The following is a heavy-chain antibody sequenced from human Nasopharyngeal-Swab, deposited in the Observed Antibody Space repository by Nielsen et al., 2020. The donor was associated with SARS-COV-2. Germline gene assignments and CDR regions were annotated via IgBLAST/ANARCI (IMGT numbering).Heavy chain of an antibody. CDR3: ARALYSSGWYLDY. Sequence: GGSLRLSCAASGFTFSSYWMHWVRQAPGKGLVWVSRINSDGSSTSYADSVKGRFTISRDNAKNTLYLQMNSLRAEDMAVYYCARALYSSGWYLDYWGQGTLVTVSS. J-gene: IGHJ4*02. D-gene: IGHD6-19*01. V-gene: IGHV3-74*01. CDR1: GFTFSSYW. CDR2: INSDGSST.